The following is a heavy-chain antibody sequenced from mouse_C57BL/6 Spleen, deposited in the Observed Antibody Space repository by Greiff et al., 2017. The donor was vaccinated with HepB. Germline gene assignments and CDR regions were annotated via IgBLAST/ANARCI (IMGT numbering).Heavy chain of an antibody. J-gene: IGHJ4*01. CDR2: IYPRSGNT. CDR1: GYTFTSYG. D-gene: IGHD1-1*01. V-gene: IGHV1-81*01. Sequence: VQLKESGAELARPGASVKLSCKASGYTFTSYGISWVKQRTGQGLEWIGEIYPRSGNTYYNEKFKGKATLTADKSSSTAYMELRSLTSEDSAVYFCARGLTTVGYAMDYWGQGTSVTVSS. CDR3: ARGLTTVGYAMDY.